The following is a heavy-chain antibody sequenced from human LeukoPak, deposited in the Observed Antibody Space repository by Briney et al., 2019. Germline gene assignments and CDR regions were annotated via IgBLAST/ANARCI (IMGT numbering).Heavy chain of an antibody. D-gene: IGHD6-13*01. CDR1: GFTFSSYA. J-gene: IGHJ4*02. CDR3: ARGGSSSWYPNFDY. CDR2: ISGASGGST. Sequence: GGSLRLSCAASGFTFSSYAMTWVRQAPGKGLEWGSIISGASGGSTYYVDSVKGRFTISRDNSKNTLYLQMNSLRPEDTALYYCARGGSSSWYPNFDYWGQGTLVTLSS. V-gene: IGHV3-23*01.